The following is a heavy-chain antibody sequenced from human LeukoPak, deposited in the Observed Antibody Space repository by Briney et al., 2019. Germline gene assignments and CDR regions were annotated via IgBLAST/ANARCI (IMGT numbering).Heavy chain of an antibody. Sequence: GGSLRLACAASGFTFSSYEMNWVRQAPGKGLEWVSSISSSSSYIYYADSVKGRFTISRDNAKNSLYLQMNSLRAEDTAVYYCARVDAPTYYYDSSGYYELGYWGQGTLVTVSS. V-gene: IGHV3-21*01. D-gene: IGHD3-22*01. CDR2: ISSSSSYI. CDR3: ARVDAPTYYYDSSGYYELGY. CDR1: GFTFSSYE. J-gene: IGHJ4*02.